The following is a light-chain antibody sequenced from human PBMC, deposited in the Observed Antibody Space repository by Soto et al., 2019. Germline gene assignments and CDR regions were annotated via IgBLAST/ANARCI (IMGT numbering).Light chain of an antibody. J-gene: IGKJ5*01. CDR2: GAS. V-gene: IGKV3-15*01. CDR3: EQYNNWPIT. Sequence: EIVMTQSPATLSVSPGERATLSCRASQCIGSNLAWYQQKPGQAPRLLIYGASTRATGIPARFSGSGSGTEFTLTISSLQSEDFAVYYCEQYNNWPITFGQGTRLEIK. CDR1: QCIGSN.